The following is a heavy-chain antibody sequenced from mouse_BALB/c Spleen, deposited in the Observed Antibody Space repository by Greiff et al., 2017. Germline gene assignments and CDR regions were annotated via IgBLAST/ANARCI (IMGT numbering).Heavy chain of an antibody. Sequence: QVQLQQPGAELVKPGASVKLSCKASGYTFTSYWMHWVKQRPGQGLEWIGEIDPSDSYTNYNQKFKGKATLTVDKSSSTAYMQLSSLTSEDSAVFYCARKGYYIDYWGQGTTLTVSS. V-gene: IGHV1-69*02. CDR2: IDPSDSYT. J-gene: IGHJ2*01. CDR3: ARKGYYIDY. CDR1: GYTFTSYW.